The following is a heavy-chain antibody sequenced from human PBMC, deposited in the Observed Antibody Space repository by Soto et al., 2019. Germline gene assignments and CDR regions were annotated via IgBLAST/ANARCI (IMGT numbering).Heavy chain of an antibody. J-gene: IGHJ2*01. CDR3: AQTLGLAVSGPGRFDL. CDR1: GGTFSRYA. CDR2: ITPLFGTP. D-gene: IGHD6-19*01. V-gene: IGHV1-69*12. Sequence: QVQLVQSGADVKKPASSVKVSCKASGGTFSRYAISWVRQAPGQGLEWLGGITPLFGTPNYAQSFQGRLTITADESTSTVYMELRSLRSEDTAVYYCAQTLGLAVSGPGRFDLWGRGTLVTVTS.